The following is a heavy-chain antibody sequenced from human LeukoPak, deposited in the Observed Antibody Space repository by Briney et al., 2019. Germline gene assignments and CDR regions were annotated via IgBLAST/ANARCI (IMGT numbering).Heavy chain of an antibody. Sequence: GGSLRLSCAASGFTFSSYWMSWVHQAPGKGLEWVANIKQDGSEKYYVDSVKGRFTISRENAKNSLYLQMNSLRAEDTAVYYCARRMAGKYYYGSGSYYTVVNHNWFDPWGQGTLVTVSS. CDR2: IKQDGSEK. V-gene: IGHV3-7*01. CDR1: GFTFSSYW. D-gene: IGHD3-10*01. CDR3: ARRMAGKYYYGSGSYYTVVNHNWFDP. J-gene: IGHJ5*02.